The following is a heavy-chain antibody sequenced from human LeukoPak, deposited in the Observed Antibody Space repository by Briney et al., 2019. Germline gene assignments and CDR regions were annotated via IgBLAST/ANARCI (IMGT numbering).Heavy chain of an antibody. CDR1: GFTFSSYA. CDR2: ISYDGDNK. Sequence: PGRSLRLSCAASGFTFSSYAIHWVRQAPGKGLDWMAVISYDGDNKYYADSVKGRFTISRDNSKNTLYLQMNSLRAEDTAVYYCARTEREPHYFDYWGQGTLVTVSS. V-gene: IGHV3-30-3*01. CDR3: ARTEREPHYFDY. D-gene: IGHD1-1*01. J-gene: IGHJ4*02.